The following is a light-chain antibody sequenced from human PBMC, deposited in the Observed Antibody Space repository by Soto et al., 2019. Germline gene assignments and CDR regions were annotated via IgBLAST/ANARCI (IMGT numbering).Light chain of an antibody. J-gene: IGKJ4*01. CDR3: QQYYSTPLT. CDR2: WAS. Sequence: DIVMTQSPDSLAVSLGERATINCKSSQSVLYSSNNKNYLAWYQQKPGQPPKLLIYWASTRESGVPDRFSGSXSGXDFTLTISSLQTEDVAVYYCQQYYSTPLT. V-gene: IGKV4-1*01. CDR1: QSVLYSSNNKNY.